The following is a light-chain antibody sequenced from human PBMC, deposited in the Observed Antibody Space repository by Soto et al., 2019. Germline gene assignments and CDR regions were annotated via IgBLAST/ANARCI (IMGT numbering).Light chain of an antibody. V-gene: IGLV3-1*01. CDR1: KLGDKY. CDR2: QDS. Sequence: SYELTQPPSVSVSPGQTASITCSGDKLGDKYACWYQQNQGQSPVLVIYQDSKRPSGIPERFSGSNAGNTATLTISGTQAMDEADYYCQAWESSTVVFGGGTKLTVL. J-gene: IGLJ2*01. CDR3: QAWESSTVV.